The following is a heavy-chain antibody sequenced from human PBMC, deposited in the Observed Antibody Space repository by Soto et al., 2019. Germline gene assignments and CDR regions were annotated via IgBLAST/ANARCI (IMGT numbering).Heavy chain of an antibody. J-gene: IGHJ5*02. CDR3: ARGDVRVVASFDP. V-gene: IGHV1-2*02. D-gene: IGHD2-15*01. Sequence: GASVKVSCKASGYTFTDYYIHWVRQAPGQRLEWMGWINPNSGGTNYAQKFQGRVTMTRDTSISTAYMELSRLISDDTAVYYCARGDVRVVASFDPWGQGALVTVSS. CDR1: GYTFTDYY. CDR2: INPNSGGT.